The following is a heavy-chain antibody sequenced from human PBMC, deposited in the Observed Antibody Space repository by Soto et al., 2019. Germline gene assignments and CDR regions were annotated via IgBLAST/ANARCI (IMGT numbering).Heavy chain of an antibody. CDR1: GFTFSSYG. J-gene: IGHJ6*02. CDR3: AKDVSIIRKDYGMDV. D-gene: IGHD3-3*01. Sequence: PGGSLRLSCAASGFTFSSYGMHWVRQAPGKGLEWVAVISYDGSNKYYADSVKGRFTISRDNSKNTLYLQMNSLRAEDTAVYYCAKDVSIIRKDYGMDVWGQGTTVTVSS. V-gene: IGHV3-30*18. CDR2: ISYDGSNK.